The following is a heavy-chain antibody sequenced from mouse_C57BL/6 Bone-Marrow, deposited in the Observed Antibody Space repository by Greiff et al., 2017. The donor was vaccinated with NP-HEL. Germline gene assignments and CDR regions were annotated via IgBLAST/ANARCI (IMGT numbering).Heavy chain of an antibody. CDR3: ARGVGNPFAY. V-gene: IGHV5-6*02. CDR2: ISSGGSYT. Sequence: EVKVVESGGDLVKPGGSLKLSCAASGFTFSSYGMSWVRQTPDKRLEWVATISSGGSYTYYPDSVKGRFTISRDNAKNTLYLQMSCVKSEYTSMYYFARGVGNPFAYCGQGTLVTVTA. CDR1: GFTFSSYG. J-gene: IGHJ3*01. D-gene: IGHD2-1*01.